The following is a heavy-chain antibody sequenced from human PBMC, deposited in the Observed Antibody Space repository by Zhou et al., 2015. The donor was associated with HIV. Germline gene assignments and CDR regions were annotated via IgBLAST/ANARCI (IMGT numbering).Heavy chain of an antibody. V-gene: IGHV1-69*01. J-gene: IGHJ4*02. CDR3: ASGTYYYDSSRVPRVVYFDY. CDR2: IIPIFGTA. Sequence: QVQLVQSGAEVKKPGSSVKVSCKASGGTFSSYAISWVRQAPGQGLEWMGGIIPIFGTANYAQKFQGRVTITADESTSTAYMELSSLRSEDTAVYYCASGTYYYDSSRVPRVVYFDYWGQGTLVTVSS. CDR1: GGTFSSYA. D-gene: IGHD3-22*01.